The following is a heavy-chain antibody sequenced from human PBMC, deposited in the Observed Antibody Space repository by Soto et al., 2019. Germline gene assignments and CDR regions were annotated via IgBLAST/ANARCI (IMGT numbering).Heavy chain of an antibody. J-gene: IGHJ4*02. CDR2: INPNSGGT. CDR3: ARAYARSSGWSPRPLGY. CDR1: GYTFTDYY. Sequence: ASVKVSCKASGYTFTDYYMHWVRQAPGQGLEWMGWINPNSGGTNYAQKFQVWVTMTRDTSISTAYMELSRLRSDDTAGYYCARAYARSSGWSPRPLGYWGQGTLVTVSS. D-gene: IGHD6-19*01. V-gene: IGHV1-2*04.